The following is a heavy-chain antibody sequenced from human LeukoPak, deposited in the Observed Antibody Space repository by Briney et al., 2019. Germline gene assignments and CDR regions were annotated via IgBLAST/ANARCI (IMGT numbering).Heavy chain of an antibody. Sequence: SQTLSLXCTVSGGSISSGDYYWSWIRQPPEKGLEWIGYIYYSGSTYYNPSLKSRVTISVDTSKNQFSLKLSSVTAADTAVYYRAREPYGYFDYWGQGTLVTVSS. CDR1: GGSISSGDYY. CDR2: IYYSGST. D-gene: IGHD3-10*01. J-gene: IGHJ4*02. CDR3: AREPYGYFDY. V-gene: IGHV4-30-4*08.